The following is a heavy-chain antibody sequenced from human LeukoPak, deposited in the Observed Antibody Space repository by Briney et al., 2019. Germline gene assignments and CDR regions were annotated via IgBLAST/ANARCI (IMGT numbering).Heavy chain of an antibody. J-gene: IGHJ4*02. D-gene: IGHD6-25*01. CDR1: GGSFSGYY. CDR2: INHSGST. CDR3: ARRRLFDY. Sequence: SETLSLTCAVYGGSFSGYYWSWIRPPPGKGLEWIGEINHSGSTNYNPSLKSRVTISVDTSKNQLSLKLSSVTAADTAVYYCARRRLFDYWGQGTLVTVSS. V-gene: IGHV4-34*01.